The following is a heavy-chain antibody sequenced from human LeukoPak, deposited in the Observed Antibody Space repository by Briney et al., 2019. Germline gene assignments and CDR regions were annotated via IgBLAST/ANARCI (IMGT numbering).Heavy chain of an antibody. CDR3: AKEFDDYYGSGSHPFDY. D-gene: IGHD3-10*01. J-gene: IGHJ4*02. CDR2: ISYDGSNK. V-gene: IGHV3-30*18. Sequence: TGRSLRLSCAASGFTFSSYGMHWVRQAPGKGLEWVAVISYDGSNKYYAGSVKGRFTISRDNSKNTLYLQMNSLRAEDTAVYYCAKEFDDYYGSGSHPFDYWGQGTLATVSS. CDR1: GFTFSSYG.